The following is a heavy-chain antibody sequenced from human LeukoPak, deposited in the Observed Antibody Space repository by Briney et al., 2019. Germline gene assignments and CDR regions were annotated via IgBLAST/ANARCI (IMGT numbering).Heavy chain of an antibody. Sequence: SETLSLTCTVSGGSISSYYWSWIRQPPGKGLEWIGYIYYSGSTYYNPSLKSRVTISVDTSKNQFSLKLSSVTAADTAVYYCARQGGDVWGKGTTVTVSS. CDR3: ARQGGDV. CDR2: IYYSGST. J-gene: IGHJ6*04. CDR1: GGSISSYY. V-gene: IGHV4-59*04.